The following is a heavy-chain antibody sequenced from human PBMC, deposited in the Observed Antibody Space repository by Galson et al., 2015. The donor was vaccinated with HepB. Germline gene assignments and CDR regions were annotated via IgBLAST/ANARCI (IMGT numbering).Heavy chain of an antibody. CDR3: VKDVDPFLGVAAAGWFEN. CDR1: GFTFGDYA. CDR2: ITWNSGHS. Sequence: SLRLSCATSGFTFGDYAMHWVRQAPGKGLEWVSGITWNSGHSAYLDSVKGRFTISRDNAKNSLYLQLNSLTSEDTALYFCVKDVDPFLGVAAAGWFENWGQGIPVTVSS. D-gene: IGHD6-13*01. V-gene: IGHV3-9*01. J-gene: IGHJ4*02.